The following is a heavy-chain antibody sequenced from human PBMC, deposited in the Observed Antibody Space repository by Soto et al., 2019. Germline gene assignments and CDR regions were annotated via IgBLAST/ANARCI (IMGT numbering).Heavy chain of an antibody. CDR1: GGSITNYY. CDR3: ARDYPYFTLTTTGGMDV. CDR2: IYSSGDT. Sequence: XETLSLTCAVAGGSITNYYWSWIRQPPGKGLDWLGYIYSSGDTNYNPSLKSRVTISVDRSKNQFSLRLTSVTAADTAVYYCARDYPYFTLTTTGGMDVWGQGTTVTVSS. D-gene: IGHD4-17*01. J-gene: IGHJ6*02. V-gene: IGHV4-59*01.